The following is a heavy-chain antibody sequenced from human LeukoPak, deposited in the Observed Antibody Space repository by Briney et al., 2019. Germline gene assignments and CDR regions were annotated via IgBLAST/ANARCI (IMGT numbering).Heavy chain of an antibody. J-gene: IGHJ4*02. CDR2: ISSSSSYI. CDR1: GFTFSSYS. V-gene: IGHV3-21*01. D-gene: IGHD6-19*01. Sequence: GGSLRLSCAASGFTFSSYSMNWVRQAPGKGLEWVSSISSSSSYICYADSVKGRFTISRDNAKNSLYLQMNSLRAEDTAVYYCARGIAVAANFDYWGQGTLVTVSS. CDR3: ARGIAVAANFDY.